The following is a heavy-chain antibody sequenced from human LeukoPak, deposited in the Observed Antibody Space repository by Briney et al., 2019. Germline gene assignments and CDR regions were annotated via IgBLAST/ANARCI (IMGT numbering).Heavy chain of an antibody. CDR2: VDVHGQGT. V-gene: IGHV3-74*01. J-gene: IGHJ5*02. Sequence: GGSLRLSCAASGFTFSSYWMHWVRQAPGKGPVWVSRVDVHGQGTAYADSVKGRFTISRDNAKNTLSLQMNSLSAEDTAVYYCARSNYDGATFYYPLDLWGQGTLVTVSS. CDR1: GFTFSSYW. CDR3: ARSNYDGATFYYPLDL. D-gene: IGHD2/OR15-2a*01.